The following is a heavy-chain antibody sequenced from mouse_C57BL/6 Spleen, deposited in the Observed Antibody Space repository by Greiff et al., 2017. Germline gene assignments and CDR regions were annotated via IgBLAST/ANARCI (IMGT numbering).Heavy chain of an antibody. J-gene: IGHJ4*01. Sequence: VQLQQSGPVLVKPGASVKMSCKASGYTFTDYYMNWVKQSHGKSLEWIGVINPYNGGTSYNQKFKGKATLTVDKSSSTAYMELNSLTSEDSAVYYCARSGYSNPYYAMDYWGQGTSGTVSS. CDR2: INPYNGGT. V-gene: IGHV1-19*01. D-gene: IGHD2-5*01. CDR1: GYTFTDYY. CDR3: ARSGYSNPYYAMDY.